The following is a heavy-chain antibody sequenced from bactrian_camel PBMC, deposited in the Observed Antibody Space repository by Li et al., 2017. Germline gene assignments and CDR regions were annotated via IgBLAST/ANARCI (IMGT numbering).Heavy chain of an antibody. CDR3: AEGRGSRGEHCYSLNY. CDR2: TNSGGGTT. V-gene: IGHV3S40*01. D-gene: IGHD6*01. Sequence: VQLVESGGGLVQPGGSLRLSCAASGFTFTYYYMSWIRQAPGKGLEWVSTTNSGGGTTYYADSVKGRFTISQDSARNTVYLQMNNLQPEDTATYYCAEGRGSRGEHCYSLNYWGQGTQVTVS. J-gene: IGHJ4*01. CDR1: GFTFTYYY.